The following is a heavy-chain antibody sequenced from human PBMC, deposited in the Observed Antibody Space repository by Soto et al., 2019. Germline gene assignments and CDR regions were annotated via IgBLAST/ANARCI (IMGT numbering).Heavy chain of an antibody. J-gene: IGHJ4*02. V-gene: IGHV1-2*04. CDR3: ARAGLGVVTATPYYFDY. CDR2: INPNSGGT. D-gene: IGHD2-21*02. CDR1: GYTFTGYY. Sequence: ASVKVSCKASGYTFTGYYMHWLRQAPGQGLEWMGWINPNSGGTNYAQKFQGWVTMTRDTSISTAYMELSRLRSDDTAVYYCARAGLGVVTATPYYFDYWGQGTLVTVSS.